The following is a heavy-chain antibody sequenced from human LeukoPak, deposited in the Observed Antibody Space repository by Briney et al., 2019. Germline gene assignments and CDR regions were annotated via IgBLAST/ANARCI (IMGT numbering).Heavy chain of an antibody. V-gene: IGHV3-74*01. D-gene: IGHD3-16*01. J-gene: IGHJ4*02. CDR3: AKGGRGLRYMSTFGGDPEFDY. CDR2: INSDGSST. Sequence: GGSLRLSCAASGFTFSSYWMHWVRQAPGKGLVWVSRINSDGSSTSYADSVKGRVTISRGNSKNTLYLHMNSLRAEDTAVYYCAKGGRGLRYMSTFGGDPEFDYWGQGTLVSVSS. CDR1: GFTFSSYW.